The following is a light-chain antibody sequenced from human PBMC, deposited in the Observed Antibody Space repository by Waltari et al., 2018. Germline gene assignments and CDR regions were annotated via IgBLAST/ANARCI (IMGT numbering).Light chain of an antibody. J-gene: IGKJ2*01. CDR3: QQSYKTPYT. V-gene: IGKV1-39*01. CDR2: GAS. CDR1: QSINVY. Sequence: DIQMTQSPSSLSASVGDRVSISCRASQSINVYVDWYQQKPGKAPKLLIYGASTLQRWVPSRFSGSGSGTDFTLTISSLQPEDFASYYCQQSYKTPYTFGQGTKLEF.